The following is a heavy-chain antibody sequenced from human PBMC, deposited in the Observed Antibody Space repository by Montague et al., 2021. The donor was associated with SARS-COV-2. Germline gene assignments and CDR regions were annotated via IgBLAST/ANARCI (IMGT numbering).Heavy chain of an antibody. V-gene: IGHV4-39*01. CDR3: VRGGDYTDYGRVDY. CDR2: IYYSGET. J-gene: IGHJ4*02. CDR1: GGSISTGSYY. D-gene: IGHD4-11*01. Sequence: SETLSLTCSFSGGSISTGSYYWGWIRQPPRKGLEWIGSIYYSGETYYNPSLKSRVTVSVDTSKNQFSLRLRSVTAADTAVYYCVRGGDYTDYGRVDYWGQGTEVIDS.